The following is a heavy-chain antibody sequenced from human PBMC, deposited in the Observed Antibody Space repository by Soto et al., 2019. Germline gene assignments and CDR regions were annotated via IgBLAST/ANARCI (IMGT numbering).Heavy chain of an antibody. D-gene: IGHD2-2*01. CDR2: ISSNGAVT. J-gene: IGHJ6*02. Sequence: GGSLRLSYSASGFTFSSCAMHWVRQAAGKGLEYVSGISSNGAVTYYAESVKDRFTISRDNSRNTLFLQVNSLTGEDTAVYYCVKDRRSTRRAMDVWGQGTTVTVSS. CDR1: GFTFSSCA. V-gene: IGHV3-64D*06. CDR3: VKDRRSTRRAMDV.